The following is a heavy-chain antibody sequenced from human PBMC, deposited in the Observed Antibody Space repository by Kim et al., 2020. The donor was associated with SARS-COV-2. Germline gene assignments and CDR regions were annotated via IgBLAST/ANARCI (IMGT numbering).Heavy chain of an antibody. CDR3: PGGAITWPI. J-gene: IGHJ4*02. Sequence: SETLSLTCTVSGDSLSSYHWSLIRQPPGRGLEWIGSMFNIGSTNYTPPLKSRVTISVATPKTKFSLKLTSVTVAAPAVFSCPGGAITWPIGAQGTWAT. D-gene: IGHD3-16*01. V-gene: IGHV4-59*01. CDR2: MFNIGST. CDR1: GDSLSSYH.